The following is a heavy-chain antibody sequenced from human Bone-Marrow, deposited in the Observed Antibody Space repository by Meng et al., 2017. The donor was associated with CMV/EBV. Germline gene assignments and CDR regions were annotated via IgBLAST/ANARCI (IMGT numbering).Heavy chain of an antibody. Sequence: ESLKISCTVSGGSISSYYWSWIRQPPGKGLEWIGYIYYSGSTNYNPSLKSRVTISVDTSKNQFSLKLSSVTAADTAVYYCARDEGQRGGMDFWGQGTTVTVSS. V-gene: IGHV4-59*01. CDR2: IYYSGST. CDR1: GGSISSYY. D-gene: IGHD6-25*01. CDR3: ARDEGQRGGMDF. J-gene: IGHJ6*02.